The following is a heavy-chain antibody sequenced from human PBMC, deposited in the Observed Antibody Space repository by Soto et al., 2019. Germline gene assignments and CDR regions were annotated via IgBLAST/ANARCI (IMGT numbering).Heavy chain of an antibody. CDR1: GGTFSNYA. CDR3: ARDSSSWYRNNWFDP. Sequence: VQLVQSGAEVKKPGSSVKVSCKASGGTFSNYAISWVRQAPGQGLEWMGGIIPIFGTANYAQKFQGRVTITADKSTCTAYMELSSLRSEDTAVYYCARDSSSWYRNNWFDPWGQGTLVTVSS. D-gene: IGHD6-13*01. J-gene: IGHJ5*02. CDR2: IIPIFGTA. V-gene: IGHV1-69*06.